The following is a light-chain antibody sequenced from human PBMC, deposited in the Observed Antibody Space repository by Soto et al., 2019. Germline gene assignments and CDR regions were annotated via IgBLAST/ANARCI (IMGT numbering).Light chain of an antibody. Sequence: EIVLTQSPATLSLSPGERATLSCRASQSVSSYLAWYQQKPGQAPRLLIYDASNRATGIPARFSGSGSGTDFTLTISSLEPEDFAVYYCKKRSNWPVTFGQGTLLEIK. CDR3: KKRSNWPVT. V-gene: IGKV3-11*01. J-gene: IGKJ5*01. CDR1: QSVSSY. CDR2: DAS.